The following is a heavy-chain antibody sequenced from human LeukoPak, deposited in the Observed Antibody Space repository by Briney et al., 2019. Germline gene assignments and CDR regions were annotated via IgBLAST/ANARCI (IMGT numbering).Heavy chain of an antibody. V-gene: IGHV4-61*02. CDR1: GGSISSGSYY. CDR2: IYTSGST. D-gene: IGHD3-3*01. Sequence: SQTLSLTCTVSGGSISSGSYYWSWIRQPAGKGLEWIGRIYTSGSTNYNPSLKSRVTISVDTSKNQFSLKLSSVPAADTAVYYCARVNTIFGVADYWGQGTLVTVSS. J-gene: IGHJ4*02. CDR3: ARVNTIFGVADY.